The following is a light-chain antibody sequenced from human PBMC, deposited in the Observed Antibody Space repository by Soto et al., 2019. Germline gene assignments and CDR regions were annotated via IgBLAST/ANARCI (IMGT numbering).Light chain of an antibody. CDR2: DVG. Sequence: QSALTQPASVSGSPGQSITISCTGTSSDVGGYNYVSWYQQHPGKAPKLMISDVGNRPSGVSNRFSGSKSGNTASLTISGLQAEDEADYYCCSYTSSTIDVFGTGTKLTVL. CDR3: CSYTSSTIDV. V-gene: IGLV2-14*03. CDR1: SSDVGGYNY. J-gene: IGLJ1*01.